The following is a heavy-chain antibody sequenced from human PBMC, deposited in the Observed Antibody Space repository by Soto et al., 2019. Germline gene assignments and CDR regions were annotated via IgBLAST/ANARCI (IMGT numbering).Heavy chain of an antibody. CDR2: IIPVFGSP. J-gene: IGHJ4*02. V-gene: IGHV1-69*01. D-gene: IGHD3-16*02. CDR1: GYIFKNYA. Sequence: QVQLVQSGAEVKETGSSVKVSCKSSGYIFKNYAVTWLRQAPGQGLEWMGGIIPVFGSPDYSQKFRGRVTITADESTSTVYMELRSLTSEDTAVYYCARPLYDYVWGSSRHWGQGTLVTVSS. CDR3: ARPLYDYVWGSSRH.